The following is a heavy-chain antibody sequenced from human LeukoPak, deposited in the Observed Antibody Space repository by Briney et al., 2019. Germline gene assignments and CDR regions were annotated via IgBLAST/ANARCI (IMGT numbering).Heavy chain of an antibody. CDR2: IKQDGSEK. CDR1: GFTFSNYW. V-gene: IGHV3-7*01. J-gene: IGHJ4*02. CDR3: ARDLSYCSSTSCYSASLDY. D-gene: IGHD2-2*02. Sequence: GGSLRLSCAASGFTFSNYWMTWVRQAPGKGLEWVANIKQDGSEKYYVDSVKGRFTISRDNAKNSLYLQMNSLRAEDTAVYYCARDLSYCSSTSCYSASLDYWGQGTLVTVSS.